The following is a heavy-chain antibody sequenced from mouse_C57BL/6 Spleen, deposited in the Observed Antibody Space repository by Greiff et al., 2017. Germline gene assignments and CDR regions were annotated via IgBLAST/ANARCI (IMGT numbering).Heavy chain of an antibody. J-gene: IGHJ2*01. CDR1: GYTFTSYW. D-gene: IGHD1-1*01. V-gene: IGHV1-52*01. Sequence: QVQLQQPGAELVRPGSSVKLSCKASGYTFTSYWMHWVKQRPIQGLEWIGNIDPSDSETHYNQKFKDKATLTVDKSSSTAYMQLSSLTSEDSAGYYCARRGNYVSSYEMDYFDYWGQGTTLTVSS. CDR2: IDPSDSET. CDR3: ARRGNYVSSYEMDYFDY.